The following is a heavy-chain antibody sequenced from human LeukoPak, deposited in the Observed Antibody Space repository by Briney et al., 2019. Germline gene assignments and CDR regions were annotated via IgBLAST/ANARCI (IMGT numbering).Heavy chain of an antibody. D-gene: IGHD5-18*01. CDR3: VRVGYSYGYGDWNHFDY. V-gene: IGHV3-66*02. CDR1: GFTVSSNY. J-gene: IGHJ4*02. CDR2: IYSGGST. Sequence: PGGSLRLSCAASGFTVSSNYMSWVRQAPGKGLEWVLIIYSGGSTYYADSVKGRFTISRGNSKNTLYLQMNSLRAEDTAVYFCVRVGYSYGYGDWNHFDYWGQGTLVTVSS.